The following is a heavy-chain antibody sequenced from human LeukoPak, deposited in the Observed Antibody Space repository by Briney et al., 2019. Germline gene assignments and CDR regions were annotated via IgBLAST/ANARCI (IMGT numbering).Heavy chain of an antibody. Sequence: GGSLRLSCAASGFTFSSYSMNWVRQAPGKGLEWVSSISSSSSYIYYADSVKGRFTISIDNAKNSLYLQMNSLRAEDTAVYYCARDIAVAGDAFDIWGQGTMVTVSS. V-gene: IGHV3-21*01. CDR1: GFTFSSYS. D-gene: IGHD6-19*01. J-gene: IGHJ3*02. CDR2: ISSSSSYI. CDR3: ARDIAVAGDAFDI.